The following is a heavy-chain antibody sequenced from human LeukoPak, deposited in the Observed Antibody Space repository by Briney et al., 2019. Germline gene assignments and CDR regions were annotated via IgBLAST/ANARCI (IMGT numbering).Heavy chain of an antibody. D-gene: IGHD2-15*01. CDR2: INAGNGNT. J-gene: IGHJ4*02. V-gene: IGHV1-3*03. Sequence: ASVKVSCKASGYTFTSYAMHWVRQAPGQRLEWMGWINAGNGNTKYSQEFQGRVTITGDTSASTAYMELSSLRSEDMAVYYCARSYCSGGSCYNFDYWGQGTLVTVSS. CDR1: GYTFTSYA. CDR3: ARSYCSGGSCYNFDY.